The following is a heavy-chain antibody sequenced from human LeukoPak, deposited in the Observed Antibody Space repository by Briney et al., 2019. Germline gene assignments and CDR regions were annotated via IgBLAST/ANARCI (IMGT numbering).Heavy chain of an antibody. V-gene: IGHV1-18*01. CDR2: ISAYNGYT. D-gene: IGHD1/OR15-1a*01. J-gene: IGHJ4*02. CDR1: GYTFTTYD. Sequence: GASVKVSCKTSGYTFTTYDINWVRQAPGQGLEWMGRISAYNGYTNHGQKFQGRVTMTTDTSTNTAYMELRSLRSDDTAVYYCARVGTGTRSFDSWGQGTLVTVSS. CDR3: ARVGTGTRSFDS.